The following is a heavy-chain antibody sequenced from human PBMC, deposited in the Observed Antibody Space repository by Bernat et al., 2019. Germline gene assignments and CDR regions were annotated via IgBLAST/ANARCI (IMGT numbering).Heavy chain of an antibody. CDR1: GFTFSSYA. J-gene: IGHJ4*02. V-gene: IGHV3-23*01. D-gene: IGHD2-21*02. CDR2: ISGSGDST. CDR3: AQDRRVVTAVGRQSFDY. Sequence: EVQLLESGGGLVQPGGSLRLSCAASGFTFSSYAMSWVRQAPGKGLEWVSTISGSGDSTYYADSVKGRFTISRDNSKNTLYLQMNSLRAEDMAVYYCAQDRRVVTAVGRQSFDYWGQGSLVTVSS.